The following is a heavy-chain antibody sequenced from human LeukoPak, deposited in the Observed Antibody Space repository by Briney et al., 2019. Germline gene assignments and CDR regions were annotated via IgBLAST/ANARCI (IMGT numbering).Heavy chain of an antibody. D-gene: IGHD3-10*01. CDR3: ARVLDGSGSH. J-gene: IGHJ4*02. Sequence: ASVTVSCKASGYTFTSYDINWVRQAAGQGVEWMGWMNPNSGNTGYAQKFQGRVTMTRNTSISTAYMELSSLRSEDTAVYYCARVLDGSGSHWGQGTLVTVSS. CDR2: MNPNSGNT. V-gene: IGHV1-8*01. CDR1: GYTFTSYD.